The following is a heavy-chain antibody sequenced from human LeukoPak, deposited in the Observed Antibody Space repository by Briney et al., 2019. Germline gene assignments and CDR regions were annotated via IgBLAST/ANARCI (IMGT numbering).Heavy chain of an antibody. CDR1: GFTFSDAW. V-gene: IGHV3-15*01. CDR3: TTGTGKSDFDY. CDR2: VKSKTNGETT. D-gene: IGHD3-10*01. J-gene: IGHJ4*02. Sequence: PGGSLRLSCAASGFTFSDAWMSWVRQAPGKGLEWVGRVKSKTNGETTDYAAPVKGRFTISRDDSQNTVFLQMNSLKTDGTAVYYCTTGTGKSDFDYWGQGTLVTISS.